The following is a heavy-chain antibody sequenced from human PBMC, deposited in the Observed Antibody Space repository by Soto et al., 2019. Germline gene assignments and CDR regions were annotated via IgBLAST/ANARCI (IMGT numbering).Heavy chain of an antibody. CDR3: VIDGSSGWHFDS. CDR2: VRQDGSQK. J-gene: IGHJ4*02. Sequence: EVQLVESGGGLVQPGGSLRLSCEASGFTFSSYWMSWVRQAPGKGLEWVANVRQDGSQKYLVDSVKGRFTISRDNAKNSMYLQMNSMRAEDTAVYYCVIDGSSGWHFDSWGPGTLVTVSS. CDR1: GFTFSSYW. D-gene: IGHD6-19*01. V-gene: IGHV3-7*01.